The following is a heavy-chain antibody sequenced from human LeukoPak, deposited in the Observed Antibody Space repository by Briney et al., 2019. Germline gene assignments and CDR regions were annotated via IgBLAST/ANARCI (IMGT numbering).Heavy chain of an antibody. J-gene: IGHJ4*02. D-gene: IGHD7-27*01. CDR1: GGSISSSSYY. CDR3: ARQLGTPFDY. Sequence: PSETLSLTCTVSGGSISSSSYYWGWIRQPPGKGLEWIGSIYYSGSTYYNPSLKSRVTISVDRSKNQFSLKLSSVTAADTAVYYCARQLGTPFDYWGQGTLVTVSS. CDR2: IYYSGST. V-gene: IGHV4-39*07.